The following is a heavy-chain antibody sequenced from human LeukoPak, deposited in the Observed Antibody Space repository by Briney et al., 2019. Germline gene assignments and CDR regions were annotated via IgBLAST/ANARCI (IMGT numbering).Heavy chain of an antibody. CDR2: IIPIFGVA. D-gene: IGHD2-15*01. V-gene: IGHV1-69*04. CDR3: ARENRVVVAANYYYYGMDV. J-gene: IGHJ6*02. CDR1: GGTFSSNA. Sequence: ASVKVSCKASGGTFSSNAISWVRHAPRQGLGWMGRIIPIFGVANYAQKFQGRVTITADKSTSTAYMELSSLRSEDTAVYYCARENRVVVAANYYYYGMDVWGQGTTVTVSS.